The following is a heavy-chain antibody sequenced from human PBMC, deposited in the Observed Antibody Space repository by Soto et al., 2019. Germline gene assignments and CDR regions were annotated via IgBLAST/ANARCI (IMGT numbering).Heavy chain of an antibody. Sequence: QVQLQEPGPGLGKPSETLSLTCTVSGGSFSSGSYYWSWIRQPPGKGLEWIGYIYYSGSTNYNPSLKSRVTISVDTSKNQFSLKLSSVTAADTAVYYCARATKESGSPAAVDYWGQGTLVTVSS. J-gene: IGHJ4*02. D-gene: IGHD1-26*01. V-gene: IGHV4-61*01. CDR3: ARATKESGSPAAVDY. CDR1: GGSFSSGSYY. CDR2: IYYSGST.